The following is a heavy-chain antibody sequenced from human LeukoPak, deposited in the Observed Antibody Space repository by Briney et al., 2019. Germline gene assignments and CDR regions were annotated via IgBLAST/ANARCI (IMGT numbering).Heavy chain of an antibody. Sequence: SETLSLTCTVSGGSISSSSYYWGWIRQPPGKGLEWIGSIYYSGSTYYNPSLKSRVTISVDTSKNQFSLKLNSVTPEDTAVYYCARVSSSWNPRFDPWGQGTLVTVSS. CDR2: IYYSGST. V-gene: IGHV4-39*01. J-gene: IGHJ5*02. CDR1: GGSISSSSYY. CDR3: ARVSSSWNPRFDP. D-gene: IGHD6-13*01.